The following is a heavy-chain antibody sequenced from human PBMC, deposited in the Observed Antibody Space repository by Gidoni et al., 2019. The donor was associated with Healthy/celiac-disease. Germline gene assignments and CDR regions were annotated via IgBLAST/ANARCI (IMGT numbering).Heavy chain of an antibody. CDR2: IYTSGST. J-gene: IGHJ4*02. CDR1: GGPTSSGSYY. D-gene: IGHD1-26*01. CDR3: ARDRIVGAPHRAVYFDY. Sequence: QVQLQESVPGLVKPSQTLSLTCTVSGGPTSSGSYYWSWIRQPAGKGLEWIGRIYTSGSTNYNPSLKSRVTISVDTSKNQFSLRLSSVTAADTAVYYCARDRIVGAPHRAVYFDYWGQGTLVTVSS. V-gene: IGHV4-61*02.